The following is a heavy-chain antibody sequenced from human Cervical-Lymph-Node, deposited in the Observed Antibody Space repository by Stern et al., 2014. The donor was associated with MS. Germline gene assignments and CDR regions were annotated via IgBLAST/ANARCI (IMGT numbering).Heavy chain of an antibody. Sequence: VQLVESGGGVVQPGRSLRLSCAASGFTFSSYGMHWVRQAPGKWLEWVAGIWYDGSNKYYADSVKGRFTISRDNSKNTLYLQMNSLRAEDTAVYYCARSSSPSPYYYYGMDVWGQGTTVTVSS. J-gene: IGHJ6*02. CDR3: ARSSSPSPYYYYGMDV. CDR2: IWYDGSNK. V-gene: IGHV3-33*01. D-gene: IGHD6-13*01. CDR1: GFTFSSYG.